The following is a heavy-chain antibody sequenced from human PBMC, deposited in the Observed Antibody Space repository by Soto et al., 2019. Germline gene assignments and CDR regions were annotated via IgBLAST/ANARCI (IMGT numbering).Heavy chain of an antibody. D-gene: IGHD5-12*01. CDR1: GGSISSSSYY. V-gene: IGHV4-39*01. CDR2: IYYSGST. J-gene: IGHJ4*02. CDR3: ARVGRGYSGYFDY. Sequence: SETLSLTCTVSGGSISSSSYYWGWIRQPPGKGLEWIGSIYYSGSTYYNPSLKSRVTISVDTSKNQFSLKLSSVTAADTAVYYCARVGRGYSGYFDYWGQGTLVTVSS.